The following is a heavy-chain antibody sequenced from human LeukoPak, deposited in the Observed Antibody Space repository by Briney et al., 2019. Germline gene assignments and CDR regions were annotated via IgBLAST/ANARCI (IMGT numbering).Heavy chain of an antibody. CDR3: ARQSWIQLRGVDL. J-gene: IGHJ5*02. CDR2: IYYSGST. CDR1: GGSISSSSYY. V-gene: IGHV4-39*01. Sequence: SETLSLTCTVSGGSISSSSYYWGWIRQPPGKGLEWIGSIYYSGSTYYNPSLKSRVTISVDTSKNQFSLKLSSVTAADTAVYYCARQSWIQLRGVDLWGQGTLVTVSS. D-gene: IGHD5-18*01.